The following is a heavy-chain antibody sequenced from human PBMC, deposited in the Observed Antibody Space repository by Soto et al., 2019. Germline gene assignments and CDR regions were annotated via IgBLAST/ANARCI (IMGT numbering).Heavy chain of an antibody. CDR3: ARACSGGSCYANWYFDL. CDR2: ISSSSSTI. Sequence: GGSLRLSCAASGFTFSSYSMNWVRQAPGKGLEWVSYISSSSSTIYYADSVKGRFTISRDNAKNSLYLQMNSLRAEDTAVYYCARACSGGSCYANWYFDLWGRGTLVTVSS. D-gene: IGHD2-15*01. CDR1: GFTFSSYS. V-gene: IGHV3-48*01. J-gene: IGHJ2*01.